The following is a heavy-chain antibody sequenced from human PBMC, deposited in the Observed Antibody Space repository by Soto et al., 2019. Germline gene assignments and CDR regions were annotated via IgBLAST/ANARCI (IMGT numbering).Heavy chain of an antibody. CDR1: GFSLSTSGMC. D-gene: IGHD2-2*01. Sequence: SGPTLVNPTQTLTLTCTFSGFSLSTSGMCVSWIRQPPGKALEWLARIDWDDDKYYSTSLKTRLTISKDTSKNQVVLTMTNMDPVDTDTYYCARIPLFQFHQSRGYYGMDVRGQGTTVTVSS. J-gene: IGHJ6*02. CDR3: ARIPLFQFHQSRGYYGMDV. V-gene: IGHV2-70*11. CDR2: IDWDDDK.